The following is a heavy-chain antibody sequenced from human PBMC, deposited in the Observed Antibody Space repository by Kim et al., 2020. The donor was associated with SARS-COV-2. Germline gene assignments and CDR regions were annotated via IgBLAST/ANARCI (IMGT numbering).Heavy chain of an antibody. J-gene: IGHJ4*02. V-gene: IGHV3-23*05. D-gene: IGHD3-22*01. CDR2: IDSHGGGT. Sequence: GGSLRLSCAASGFTFSDYAMTWVRQAPGKGLEWLSTIDSHGGGTYYGDSVKGRLTISRDNSRNTLYLEMSSLRVDDTAVYYCASSNSSGYRGVASWGQGTLDTVSS. CDR1: GFTFSDYA. CDR3: ASSNSSGYRGVAS.